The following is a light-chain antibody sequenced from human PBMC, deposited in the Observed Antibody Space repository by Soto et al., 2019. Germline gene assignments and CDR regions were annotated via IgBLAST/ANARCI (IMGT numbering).Light chain of an antibody. CDR2: GAS. J-gene: IGKJ3*01. Sequence: EIVLTQSPGTLSLSPGERATLYCRASQSVGSNYLAWYQQKPGQAPRVLIYGASSRATGIPDRFSGSGSGADFPLTISRLEPDDFAVYYCQQYTTSPLTFGPGTKVDIK. CDR3: QQYTTSPLT. V-gene: IGKV3-20*01. CDR1: QSVGSNY.